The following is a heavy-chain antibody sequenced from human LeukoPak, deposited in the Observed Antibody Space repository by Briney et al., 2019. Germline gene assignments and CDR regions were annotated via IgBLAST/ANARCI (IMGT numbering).Heavy chain of an antibody. D-gene: IGHD1-26*01. CDR3: ARVEDSGSYPPGLDY. CDR1: GGSISSSSYY. Sequence: PSETLSLTCTVSGGSISSSSYYWGWIRQPPGKGLEWIGSIYYSGSTYYNPSLKSRVTISVDTSKNQFSLKLSSVTAADTAVYYCARVEDSGSYPPGLDYWGQGTLVTVSS. V-gene: IGHV4-39*07. CDR2: IYYSGST. J-gene: IGHJ4*02.